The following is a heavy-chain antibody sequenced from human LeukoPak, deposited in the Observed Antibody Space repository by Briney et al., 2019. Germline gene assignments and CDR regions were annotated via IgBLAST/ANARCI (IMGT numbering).Heavy chain of an antibody. CDR2: ISAYNGNT. V-gene: IGHV1-18*01. CDR3: ARDFRIVGATAPGY. J-gene: IGHJ4*02. Sequence: GASVKVSCKASGYTFTSYGISWVRQAPGQGLEWMGWISAYNGNTNYAQKPQGRVTMTTDTSTSTAYMELRSLRSDDTAVYYCARDFRIVGATAPGYWGQGTLVTVSS. CDR1: GYTFTSYG. D-gene: IGHD1-26*01.